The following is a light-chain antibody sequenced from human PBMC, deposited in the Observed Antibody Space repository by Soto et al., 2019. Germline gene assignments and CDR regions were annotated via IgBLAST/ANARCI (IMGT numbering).Light chain of an antibody. CDR2: DAS. CDR1: QSVSRH. Sequence: EIALTQSPSTLSLSPGERATISCRASQSVSRHLAWYQQKPGQAPRLLIYDASNRATGIPARFSGSGSGTDFTLTISSLEPEDFAVYYCQQRNNWPPVTFGGGTKVDIK. CDR3: QQRNNWPPVT. J-gene: IGKJ4*01. V-gene: IGKV3-11*01.